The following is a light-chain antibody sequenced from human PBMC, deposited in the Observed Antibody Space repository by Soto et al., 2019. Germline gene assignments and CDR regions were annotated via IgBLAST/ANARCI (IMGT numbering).Light chain of an antibody. V-gene: IGKV1-5*03. CDR2: KAS. CDR3: LHYKSYPWT. Sequence: DIQMTQSPSTLSASVGDRVTITCRASQSIDSWLAWYQQKPGKAPKLLMYKASSLESGVPSRFSGSGSETEFTLTISSLQPDDFATYYCLHYKSYPWTFGQGTKVDIK. CDR1: QSIDSW. J-gene: IGKJ1*01.